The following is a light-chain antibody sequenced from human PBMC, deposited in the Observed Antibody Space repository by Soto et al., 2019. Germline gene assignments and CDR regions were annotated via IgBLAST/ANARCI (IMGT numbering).Light chain of an antibody. CDR3: QKYNSAPHA. J-gene: IGKJ1*01. Sequence: DIQMTQSPSSLSASVGDRDTITCLASQGISTNLAWYQQKPGKVPKLLIYAASTLQSGVPSRFSGSGSGTDFTLTISSLQPEDVATYYCQKYNSAPHAFGQGTKVEIK. CDR1: QGISTN. V-gene: IGKV1-27*01. CDR2: AAS.